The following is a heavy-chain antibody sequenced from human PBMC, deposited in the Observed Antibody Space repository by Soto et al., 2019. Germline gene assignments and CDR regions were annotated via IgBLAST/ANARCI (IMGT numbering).Heavy chain of an antibody. V-gene: IGHV2-5*02. D-gene: IGHD3-10*01. CDR3: AHRRGGIWFGEYRFDP. J-gene: IGHJ5*02. CDR1: GFSLSNSGVG. Sequence: QITLKESGPTLVKPTQTLTLTCTFSGFSLSNSGVGVGWILQPPGKALEWLPLIYWDDDKRYSPSLKSRLTITKDTSKNQVVLTMTNMDPVDTATYYCAHRRGGIWFGEYRFDPWGQGTLVTVSS. CDR2: IYWDDDK.